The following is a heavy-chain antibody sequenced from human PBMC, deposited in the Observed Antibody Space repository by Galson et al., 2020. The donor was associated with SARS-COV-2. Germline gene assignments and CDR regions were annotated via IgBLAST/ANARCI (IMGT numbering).Heavy chain of an antibody. V-gene: IGHV3-21*01. CDR3: ARGGYYYDSSGYPFDY. Sequence: GSLKISCAASGFTFSSYSMNWVRQAPGKGLEWVSSISSSSSYIYYADSVKGRFTISRDNAKNSLYLQMNSLRAEDTAVYYCARGGYYYDSSGYPFDYWGQGTLVTVSS. CDR2: ISSSSSYI. D-gene: IGHD3-22*01. J-gene: IGHJ4*02. CDR1: GFTFSSYS.